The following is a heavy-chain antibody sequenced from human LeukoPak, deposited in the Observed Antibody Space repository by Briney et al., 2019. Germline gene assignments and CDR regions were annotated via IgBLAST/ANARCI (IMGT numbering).Heavy chain of an antibody. CDR3: AKGTVVVPADDWSGP. Sequence: SETLSLTCTVSGGSINGDYWSWVRQTPGKGLEWIGYIHYSGRTSYNPSLKSRVTISVDTSKNQFSLRLASVTAADTAIYYCAKGTVVVPADDWSGPWGQGTLVTVSS. V-gene: IGHV4-59*01. J-gene: IGHJ5*02. CDR1: GGSINGDY. D-gene: IGHD2-21*01. CDR2: IHYSGRT.